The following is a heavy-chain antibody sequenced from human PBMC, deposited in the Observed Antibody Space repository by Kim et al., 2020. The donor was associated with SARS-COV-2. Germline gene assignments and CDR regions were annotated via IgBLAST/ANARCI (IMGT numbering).Heavy chain of an antibody. V-gene: IGHV4-39*07. CDR3: ARDSGGGAVAGTPFDY. Sequence: SETLSLTCTVSGGSISSSSYYWGWIRQPPGKGLEWIGSIYYSGSTYYNPSLKSRVTISVDTSKNQFSLKLSSVTAADTAVYYCARDSGGGAVAGTPFDYWGQGTLVTVSS. D-gene: IGHD6-19*01. CDR2: IYYSGST. CDR1: GGSISSSSYY. J-gene: IGHJ4*02.